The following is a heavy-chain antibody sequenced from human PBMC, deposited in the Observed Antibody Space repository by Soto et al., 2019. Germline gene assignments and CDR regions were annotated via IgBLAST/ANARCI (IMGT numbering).Heavy chain of an antibody. CDR1: WGSIISYD. J-gene: IGHJ4*02. V-gene: IGHV4-59*08. D-gene: IGHD4-17*01. Sequence: PSETLSLTWSVSWGSIISYDCSWIRQPPGKGLEWIEYIYYRGSTNYNPSLKSRVTISVDTSKNQLSLKLSSVTAADSAVYYCARGGLAYGDPIDYWGQGTLATVSS. CDR3: ARGGLAYGDPIDY. CDR2: IYYRGST.